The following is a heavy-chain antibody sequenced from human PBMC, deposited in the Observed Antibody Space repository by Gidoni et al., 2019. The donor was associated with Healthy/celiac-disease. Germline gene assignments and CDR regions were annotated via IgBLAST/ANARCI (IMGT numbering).Heavy chain of an antibody. CDR1: GFAFSSYS. CDR3: ARDLRQLWLRGFAFDI. J-gene: IGHJ3*02. CDR2: ISSSSSYI. V-gene: IGHV3-21*01. D-gene: IGHD5-18*01. Sequence: EVQLVEAGGGLVKPGGSLRLSCVASGFAFSSYSMNWVRQAPGKGLGWVSAISSSSSYIYYADSVKGRFTISRDNAKNSLYLQMNSLRAEDTAVYYCARDLRQLWLRGFAFDIWGQGTMVTVSS.